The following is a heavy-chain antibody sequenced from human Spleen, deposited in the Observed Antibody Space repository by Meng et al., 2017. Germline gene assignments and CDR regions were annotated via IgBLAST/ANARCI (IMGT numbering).Heavy chain of an antibody. V-gene: IGHV3-53*01. Sequence: GESLKISCAASGFTVSSHYMSWVRQAPGKGLEWVSVIYSGGSTYYADSVKGRFTISRDNSKNTLYLQMNSLRAEDTAVYYCARDRFIAVAGTEDWFDPWGQGTLVTVSS. D-gene: IGHD6-19*01. CDR1: GFTVSSHY. CDR2: IYSGGST. J-gene: IGHJ5*02. CDR3: ARDRFIAVAGTEDWFDP.